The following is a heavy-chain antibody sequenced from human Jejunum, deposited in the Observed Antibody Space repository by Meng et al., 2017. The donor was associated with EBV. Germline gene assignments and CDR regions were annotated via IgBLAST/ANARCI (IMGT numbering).Heavy chain of an antibody. CDR3: ARDRGVEDY. CDR1: GGSISTDNW. V-gene: IGHV4-4*02. J-gene: IGHJ4*02. D-gene: IGHD5-24*01. CDR2: IHHSGST. Sequence: QVPLQGSGPGLVKPSRTLSLTCAVSGGSISTDNWWSWVRQPPGKGLEYIGEIHHSGSTKYNPSLKSRVTISVDKSNNHFSLKLSSVTAADTAVHYCARDRGVEDYWGQGTLVTVSS.